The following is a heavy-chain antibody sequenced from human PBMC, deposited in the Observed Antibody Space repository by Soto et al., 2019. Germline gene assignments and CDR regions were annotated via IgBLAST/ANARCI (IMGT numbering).Heavy chain of an antibody. Sequence: QTGGSLRLSCVGSRFTFSDSVMAWVRQAPGKGLEWLSVMSGDGRTRYALSVTGRFTISRDNSKNTLYLQMRSLRAEDAAAYYCVKWHTSNFDSLPFTGFDFWGQGTQVTVSS. J-gene: IGHJ4*02. CDR1: RFTFSDSV. D-gene: IGHD3-22*01. CDR3: VKWHTSNFDSLPFTGFDF. CDR2: MSGDGRT. V-gene: IGHV3-23*01.